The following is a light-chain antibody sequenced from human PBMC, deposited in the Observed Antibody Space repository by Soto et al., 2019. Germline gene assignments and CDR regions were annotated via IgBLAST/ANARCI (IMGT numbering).Light chain of an antibody. CDR1: QSVSNY. Sequence: EIVLTQSPATLSLSPGERATLSCRASQSVSNYLAWYQQTPGQAPRLLIYGASSRATGIPDRFSGSGSGTDFTLKISRVEAEDVGVYYCMQRIEFPLTFGQGTRLEIK. CDR2: GAS. J-gene: IGKJ5*01. V-gene: IGKV3-11*01. CDR3: MQRIEFPLT.